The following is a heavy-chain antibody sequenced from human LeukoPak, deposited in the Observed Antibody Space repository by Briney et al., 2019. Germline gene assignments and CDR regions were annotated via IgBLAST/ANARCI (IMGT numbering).Heavy chain of an antibody. CDR1: GASISRGSYH. J-gene: IGHJ4*02. V-gene: IGHV4-39*01. CDR3: ARLSGYDFWSGGGFFDY. D-gene: IGHD3-3*01. CDR2: IYYSGST. Sequence: PSETLSLTCTVSGASISRGSYHWGWIRQPPEKGLEWIGIIYYSGSTYHNPSLKSRLTKSVDTSKNQFSLKLSSVTAADTAVYYCARLSGYDFWSGGGFFDYWGQGILVAVSS.